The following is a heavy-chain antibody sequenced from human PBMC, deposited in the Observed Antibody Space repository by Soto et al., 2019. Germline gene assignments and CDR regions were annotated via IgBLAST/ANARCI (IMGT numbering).Heavy chain of an antibody. J-gene: IGHJ5*02. CDR3: ARGQGTNNWFDP. CDR2: IYYSGST. Sequence: SETLSLTCTVSGGSISSGDYYWIWIRQPPGKGLEWIGYIYYSGSTYYNPSLKSRVTISVDTSKNQFSLKLSSVTAADTAVYYCARGQGTNNWFDPWGQGTLVTVSS. V-gene: IGHV4-30-4*01. D-gene: IGHD1-7*01. CDR1: GGSISSGDYY.